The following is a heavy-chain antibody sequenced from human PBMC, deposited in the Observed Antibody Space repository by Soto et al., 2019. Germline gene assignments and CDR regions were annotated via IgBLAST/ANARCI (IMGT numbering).Heavy chain of an antibody. V-gene: IGHV3-33*01. D-gene: IGHD2-21*02. J-gene: IGHJ6*02. CDR2: IWYDGSNK. CDR1: GFTFSSYG. CDR3: ARDPAPLAYCGGDCYSEGIYYYGMDV. Sequence: GGSLRLSCAASGFTFSSYGMHWVRQAPGKGLEWVAVIWYDGSNKYYADSVKGRFTISRDNSKNTLYLQMNSLRAEDTAVYYCARDPAPLAYCGGDCYSEGIYYYGMDVWGQGTTVTVSS.